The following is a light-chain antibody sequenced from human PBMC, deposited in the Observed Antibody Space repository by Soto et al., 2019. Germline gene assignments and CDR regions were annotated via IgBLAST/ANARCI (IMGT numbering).Light chain of an antibody. Sequence: QSALTQPASVSGSPGQSITISCTGPSSDVAGYNYVSWYQQHPGKAPKLMIYDVSNRPSGVSNRFSGSKSGNTASLTISGLQAEDEADYYCSSYTSSSTPIFGGGTKLTVL. CDR3: SSYTSSSTPI. J-gene: IGLJ2*01. CDR2: DVS. V-gene: IGLV2-14*01. CDR1: SSDVAGYNY.